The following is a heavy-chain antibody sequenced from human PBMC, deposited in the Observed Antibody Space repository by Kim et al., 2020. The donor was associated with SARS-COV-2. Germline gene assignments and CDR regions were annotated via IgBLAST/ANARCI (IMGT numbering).Heavy chain of an antibody. CDR2: ISGSGGST. CDR3: AKDRRSTTSYCGGDCYSYYVDY. V-gene: IGHV3-23*01. CDR1: GFTFSSYA. D-gene: IGHD2-21*02. J-gene: IGHJ4*02. Sequence: GGSLRLSCAASGFTFSSYAMSWVRQAPGKGLEWVSAISGSGGSTYYADSVKGRFTISRDNSKNTLYLQMNSLRAEDTAVYYCAKDRRSTTSYCGGDCYSYYVDYWGQGTLVSVSS.